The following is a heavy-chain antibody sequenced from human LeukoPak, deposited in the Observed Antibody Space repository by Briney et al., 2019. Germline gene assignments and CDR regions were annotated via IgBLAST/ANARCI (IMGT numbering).Heavy chain of an antibody. Sequence: ASVKVSCKASGYTFTSYDINWVRQATGQGLEWMGWMNPNSGNTGYAQKFQGRVTMTRNTSISTAYKELSSLRSEDTVVYYCATTRDCGGDCYPDYWGQGTLVTVSS. V-gene: IGHV1-8*01. CDR3: ATTRDCGGDCYPDY. D-gene: IGHD2-21*02. CDR2: MNPNSGNT. J-gene: IGHJ4*02. CDR1: GYTFTSYD.